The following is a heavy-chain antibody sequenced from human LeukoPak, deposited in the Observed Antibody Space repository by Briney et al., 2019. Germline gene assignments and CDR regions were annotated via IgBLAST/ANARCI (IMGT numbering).Heavy chain of an antibody. CDR3: ARGPYHYYMDV. J-gene: IGHJ6*03. CDR1: GFTFSSYW. V-gene: IGHV3-7*01. Sequence: GGSLRLSCAASGFTFSSYWMNWVRQAPGKGLEWVANTKQDGSEKNYVDSVKGRFTISRDNAKNSLYLQMNSLRAEDTTVYYCARGPYHYYMDVWGKGTTVTVSS. CDR2: TKQDGSEK.